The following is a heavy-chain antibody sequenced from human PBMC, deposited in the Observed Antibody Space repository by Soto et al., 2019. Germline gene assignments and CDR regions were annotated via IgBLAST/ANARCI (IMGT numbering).Heavy chain of an antibody. Sequence: SVKVSCKASGGTLSSSPVISWVRQAPGQGLEWIGWIIPIYGTANYAQMFQGRVTITADESTRTVYRESSSIRSEDTAFYYCARVGFGGSYFASWGQGTLVTVSS. CDR2: IIPIYGTA. CDR1: GGTLSSSP. CDR3: ARVGFGGSYFAS. D-gene: IGHD1-26*01. V-gene: IGHV1-69*13. J-gene: IGHJ4*02.